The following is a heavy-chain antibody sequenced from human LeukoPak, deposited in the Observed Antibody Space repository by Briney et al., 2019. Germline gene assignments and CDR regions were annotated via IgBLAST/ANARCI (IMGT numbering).Heavy chain of an antibody. CDR3: AKSAKGFGELFTGCDY. D-gene: IGHD3-10*01. CDR1: GFTFSSYA. Sequence: GGSLRLSCAASGFTFSSYAMSWVRQAPGKGLEWVPAISGSGGSTYYADSVKGRFTISRDNSKNTLYLQMNSLRAEDTAVYYCAKSAKGFGELFTGCDYWGQGTLVTVSS. CDR2: ISGSGGST. V-gene: IGHV3-23*01. J-gene: IGHJ4*02.